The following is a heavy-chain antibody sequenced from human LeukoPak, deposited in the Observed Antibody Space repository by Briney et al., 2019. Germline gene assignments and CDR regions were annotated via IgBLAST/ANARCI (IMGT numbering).Heavy chain of an antibody. Sequence: SETLSLTCAVYGGSFSGYYWSWIRQPPGKGLEWIGEINHSGSTNYNPSLKSRVTISVDTSKNQFSLKLSSVTAADTAVYYCAGERRGWLQLRRWFDRWGQGTLVTVSS. V-gene: IGHV4-34*01. CDR2: INHSGST. D-gene: IGHD5-24*01. J-gene: IGHJ5*02. CDR1: GGSFSGYY. CDR3: AGERRGWLQLRRWFDR.